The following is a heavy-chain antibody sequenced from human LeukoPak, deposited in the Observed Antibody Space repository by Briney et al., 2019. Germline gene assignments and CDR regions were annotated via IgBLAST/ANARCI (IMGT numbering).Heavy chain of an antibody. CDR2: IYHSGST. CDR1: GYSISSGYY. Sequence: PSETLSLTCAVSGYSISSGYYWGWIPQPPGKGLEWIGSIYHSGSTYYNPSLKSRVTISVDTSKNQFSLKLSSVTAADTAVYYCARRLDYEHPTRQNYYYYYMDVWGKGTTVTVSS. V-gene: IGHV4-38-2*01. D-gene: IGHD4-17*01. J-gene: IGHJ6*03. CDR3: ARRLDYEHPTRQNYYYYYMDV.